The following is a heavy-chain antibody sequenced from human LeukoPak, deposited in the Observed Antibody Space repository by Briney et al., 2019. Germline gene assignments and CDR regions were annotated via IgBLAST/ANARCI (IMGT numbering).Heavy chain of an antibody. CDR3: ARGSATGSYYYYMDV. V-gene: IGHV4-34*01. CDR1: GGSFSGYY. Sequence: SETLSLTCAVYGGSFSGYYWSWIRQPPGKGLEWIGEINHSGSTNYNPSLKSRVTISVDTSKNQFSLKLSSATAADTAVYYCARGSATGSYYYYMDVWGKGTTVTVSS. J-gene: IGHJ6*03. CDR2: INHSGST. D-gene: IGHD3-10*01.